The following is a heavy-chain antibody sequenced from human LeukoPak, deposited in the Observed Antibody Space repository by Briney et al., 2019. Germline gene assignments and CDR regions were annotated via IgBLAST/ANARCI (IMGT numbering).Heavy chain of an antibody. CDR2: ISTNGGST. CDR1: GFTFNNYA. V-gene: IGHV3-64*01. J-gene: IGHJ4*02. Sequence: GGSLRLSCAASGFTFNNYAMYWVRQAPGKGLEYVSLISTNGGSTYYANSVKGRFAISRDNSKNTVYLQMGSLRLEDMAVYYCARGGYYDSSASVAYWGQGTLVTVYS. CDR3: ARGGYYDSSASVAY. D-gene: IGHD3-22*01.